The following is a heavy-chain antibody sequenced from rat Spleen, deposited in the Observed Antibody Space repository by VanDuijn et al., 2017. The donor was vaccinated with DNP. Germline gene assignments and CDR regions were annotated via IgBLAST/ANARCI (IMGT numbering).Heavy chain of an antibody. D-gene: IGHD1-6*01. CDR2: ISASGSRT. CDR1: GFTFSNSY. J-gene: IGHJ2*01. V-gene: IGHV5-22*01. Sequence: EVELVESGGGLIQPGRSLKLSCAASGFTFSNSYMAWVRQAPKKGLEWVATISASGSRTYYPDSVKGRFTISRDYAKSSLYLQMNSLKSEDTATYYCARRYYGSYFDYWGQGVMVTVSS. CDR3: ARRYYGSYFDY.